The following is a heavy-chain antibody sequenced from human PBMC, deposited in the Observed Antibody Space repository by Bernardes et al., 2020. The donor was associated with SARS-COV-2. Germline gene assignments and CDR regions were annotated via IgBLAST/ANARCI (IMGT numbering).Heavy chain of an antibody. CDR3: AKAEDTYGLFDY. D-gene: IGHD2-8*01. V-gene: IGHV3-43*01. CDR2: INWDGGST. CDR1: GFTFDDYT. J-gene: IGHJ4*02. Sequence: SLRLSCAASGFTFDDYTMHWVRQAPGKGLEWVSLINWDGGSTFYADSVRGRFTISRDNSRNALYLQMNSLTTEDIALYYCAKAEDTYGLFDYWGQGTLVTVSS.